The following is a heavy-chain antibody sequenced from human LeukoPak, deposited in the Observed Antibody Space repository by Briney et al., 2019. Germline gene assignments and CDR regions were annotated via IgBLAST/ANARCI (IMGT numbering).Heavy chain of an antibody. CDR3: ARDLGGYNYFDY. CDR2: ISSSSSII. D-gene: IGHD5-12*01. V-gene: IGHV3-48*04. J-gene: IGHJ4*02. CDR1: GFTFSTYS. Sequence: GGSLRLSCAASGFTFSTYSMNWVRQAPGKGLEWVSFISSSSSIINYVDSVRGRFTISRDNAKNSLYLQMNSLRAEDTAVYCCARDLGGYNYFDYWGQGTLVTVSS.